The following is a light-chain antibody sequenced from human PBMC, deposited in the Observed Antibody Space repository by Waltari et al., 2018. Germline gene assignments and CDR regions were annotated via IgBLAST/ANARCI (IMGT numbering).Light chain of an antibody. J-gene: IGKJ1*01. Sequence: DIVLTQSPDTLSLSTGERAPLSCRSSQSVSTYLPWYQQKPGQAPRLLIYGASTRATDIPDRFSGSGSATDFTLTISRLEPEDFAVYVCQHYGGSPRTFGQGTKVEI. V-gene: IGKV3-20*01. CDR3: QHYGGSPRT. CDR2: GAS. CDR1: QSVSTY.